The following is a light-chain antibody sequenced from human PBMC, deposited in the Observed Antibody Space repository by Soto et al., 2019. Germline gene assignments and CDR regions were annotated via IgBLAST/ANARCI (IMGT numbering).Light chain of an antibody. CDR2: DAY. Sequence: EVVLTQSPVTLSLSPGERATLSYRASQSFRGLLAWYQQKPGQAPRLLIYDAYNRATGIPPRFSGSGSGTDFTLTISSLEPEDSAVYYCQQRHMWPITFGQGTRLEN. V-gene: IGKV3-11*01. CDR1: QSFRGL. CDR3: QQRHMWPIT. J-gene: IGKJ5*01.